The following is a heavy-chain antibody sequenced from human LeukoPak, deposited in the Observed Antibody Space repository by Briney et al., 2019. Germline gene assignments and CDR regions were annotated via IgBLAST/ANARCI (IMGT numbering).Heavy chain of an antibody. J-gene: IGHJ4*02. V-gene: IGHV4-59*08. CDR1: GGSISSYY. CDR3: ARLSSSSSAVGIFDY. Sequence: SETLSLTCTVSGGSISSYYWSWIRQPPGKGLEWIGYIYYGGSTNYNPSLKSRVTISVDTSKNQFSLKLSSVTAADTAVYYCARLSSSSSAVGIFDYWGQGTLVTVSS. D-gene: IGHD6-6*01. CDR2: IYYGGST.